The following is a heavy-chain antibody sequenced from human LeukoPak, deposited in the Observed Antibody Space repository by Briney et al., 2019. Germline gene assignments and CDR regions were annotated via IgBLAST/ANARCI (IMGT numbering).Heavy chain of an antibody. Sequence: SETLSLTCTVSGSSISSYYWSWIRQPPGKGLEWIGYIYYSGSTNYNPSLKSRVTISVDTSKNQFSLRLRSVTAADTAVYYCARVTGYMVEDYFDYWGQGTLVTVSS. CDR2: IYYSGST. V-gene: IGHV4-59*01. CDR3: ARVTGYMVEDYFDY. J-gene: IGHJ4*02. CDR1: GSSISSYY. D-gene: IGHD6-13*01.